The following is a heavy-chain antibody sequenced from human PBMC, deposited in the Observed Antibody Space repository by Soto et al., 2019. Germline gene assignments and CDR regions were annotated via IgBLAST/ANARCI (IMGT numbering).Heavy chain of an antibody. CDR2: IDWDDDK. D-gene: IGHD1-26*01. J-gene: IGHJ4*02. CDR1: GFSLSTSGMC. CDR3: ARTTSTARGPPVGYFDY. V-gene: IGHV2-70*01. Sequence: YGPTLVNPTQTLTLTCTFSGFSLSTSGMCVSWIRQPPGKALEWLALIDWDDDKYYSTSLKTRLTISKDTSKNQVVLTMTNMDPVDTATYYCARTTSTARGPPVGYFDYWGQGTLVTVSS.